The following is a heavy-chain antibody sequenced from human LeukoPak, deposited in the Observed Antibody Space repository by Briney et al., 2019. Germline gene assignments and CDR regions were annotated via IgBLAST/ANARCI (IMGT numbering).Heavy chain of an antibody. V-gene: IGHV5-51*01. CDR1: GYSFTSYW. D-gene: IGHD4/OR15-4a*01. J-gene: IGHJ5*02. CDR3: ARVTSVPGANAGDWFDP. Sequence: GESLKISCKGSGYSFTSYWIGWVRQMPGKGLEWMGIIYPGDSGTRYSPSFQGQVTISADKSISTAYLQWSSLKASDTAMYYCARVTSVPGANAGDWFDPWGQGTLVTVSS. CDR2: IYPGDSGT.